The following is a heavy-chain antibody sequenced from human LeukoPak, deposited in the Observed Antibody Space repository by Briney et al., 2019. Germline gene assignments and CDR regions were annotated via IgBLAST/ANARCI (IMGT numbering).Heavy chain of an antibody. J-gene: IGHJ6*02. Sequence: GGSLRLSCAASGFTFSSYSMNWVRQAPGKGLEWVSSISSSSSYIYYVDSVKGRFTISRDNAKNSLYLQMNSLRAEDTAVYYCARGYCSSTSCYGYGMDVWGQGTTVTVSS. CDR2: ISSSSSYI. CDR3: ARGYCSSTSCYGYGMDV. V-gene: IGHV3-21*01. CDR1: GFTFSSYS. D-gene: IGHD2-2*01.